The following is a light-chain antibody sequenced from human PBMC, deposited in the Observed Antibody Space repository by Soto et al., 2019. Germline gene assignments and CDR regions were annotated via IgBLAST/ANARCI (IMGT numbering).Light chain of an antibody. CDR3: QQYNGYSRT. J-gene: IGKJ1*01. Sequence: DIPLTQSPSTLSASLGDRVTITCVASQSIGDSLAWYQQKPGKAPYLLISDVSSLERGVPSRFSGSGSGTEFTLTISSMQPDDFATFYCQQYNGYSRTFGQGTKVDIK. CDR2: DVS. V-gene: IGKV1-5*01. CDR1: QSIGDS.